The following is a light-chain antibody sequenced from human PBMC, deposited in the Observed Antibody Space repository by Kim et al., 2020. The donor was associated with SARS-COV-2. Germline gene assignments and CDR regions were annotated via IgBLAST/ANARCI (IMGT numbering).Light chain of an antibody. CDR3: QQNYTAPPYT. CDR1: QSIHTY. CDR2: SAS. V-gene: IGKV1-39*01. J-gene: IGKJ2*01. Sequence: ASIGDIVTITCRADQSIHTYLNWYQQKAGKAPKLLIYSASTLQSGVPSRFRGSGSGTEFSLTISNLQPEDFATYYCQQNYTAPPYTFGQGTKLEI.